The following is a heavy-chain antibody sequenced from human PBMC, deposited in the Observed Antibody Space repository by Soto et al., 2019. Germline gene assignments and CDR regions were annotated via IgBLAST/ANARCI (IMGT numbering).Heavy chain of an antibody. D-gene: IGHD6-19*01. CDR1: GGSFSGYY. CDR3: ARGPRAVAGRGWFDP. CDR2: INHSGST. V-gene: IGHV4-34*01. J-gene: IGHJ5*02. Sequence: QVQLQQWGAGLLKPSETLSLTCAVYGGSFSGYYWSWIRQPPGKGLEWIGEINHSGSTNYNPSLKSRVTISVDTSKNQFSLKLSSVTAADTAVYYCARGPRAVAGRGWFDPWGQGTLVTVSS.